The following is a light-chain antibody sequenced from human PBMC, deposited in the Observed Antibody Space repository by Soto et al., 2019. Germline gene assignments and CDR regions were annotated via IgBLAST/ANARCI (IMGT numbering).Light chain of an antibody. V-gene: IGKV3-20*01. CDR2: GAS. Sequence: EIVLTPSPGTLSLSPGEIASLSFISIQSVIIRYLAWYQQKPGQAPRLLIYGASSRASGIPDRFSGSGSGTDFTLTIRRLEPEDFALYYCQLYLTSPEWKCGQGTKGDI. J-gene: IGKJ1*01. CDR1: QSVIIRY. CDR3: QLYLTSPEWK.